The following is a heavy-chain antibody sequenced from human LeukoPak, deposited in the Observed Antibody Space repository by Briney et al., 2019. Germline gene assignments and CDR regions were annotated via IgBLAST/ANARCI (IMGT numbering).Heavy chain of an antibody. V-gene: IGHV1-69*05. CDR2: IIPMFGTA. Sequence: GASVKVSCKASGGTFSNYAITWVRQAPGQGLEWMGGIIPMFGTANYAQKFQGRVTMTRDMSTSTVYMELSSLRSEDTAVYYCARDSLWFGESAYYYYMDVWGKGTTVTVSS. CDR1: GGTFSNYA. D-gene: IGHD3-10*01. J-gene: IGHJ6*03. CDR3: ARDSLWFGESAYYYYMDV.